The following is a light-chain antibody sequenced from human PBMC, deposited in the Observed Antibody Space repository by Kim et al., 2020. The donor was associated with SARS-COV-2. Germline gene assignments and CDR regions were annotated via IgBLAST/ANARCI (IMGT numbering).Light chain of an antibody. Sequence: SYELTQPPSVSVAPGKTARITCGGNNIGSKSVYWYQQKSGQAPVLVVFDDSDRPSGIPERFSCSRSGNTATLTVIRVEAGDEADYYCQVWDTNSDHVVFGGGTQLTVL. CDR3: QVWDTNSDHVV. J-gene: IGLJ2*01. CDR2: DDS. V-gene: IGLV3-21*03. CDR1: NIGSKS.